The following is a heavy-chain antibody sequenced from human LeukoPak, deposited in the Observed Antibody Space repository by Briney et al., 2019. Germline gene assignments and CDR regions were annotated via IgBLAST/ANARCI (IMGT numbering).Heavy chain of an antibody. D-gene: IGHD4-17*01. CDR3: ARDRNGDYGFDY. CDR1: GFIFTNYF. CDR2: INTISSTI. Sequence: GGSLRLSCAASGFIFTNYFMNWVRQSPGKGLEWVSYINTISSTIYYADSVKGRFTISRDNAKNSLYLQMNSLRDEDTAVYYCARDRNGDYGFDYWGQGTLVTVSS. J-gene: IGHJ4*02. V-gene: IGHV3-48*02.